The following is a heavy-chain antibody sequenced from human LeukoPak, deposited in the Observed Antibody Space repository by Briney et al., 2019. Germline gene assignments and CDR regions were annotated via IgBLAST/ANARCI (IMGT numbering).Heavy chain of an antibody. Sequence: GGSLRLSCAASGFTFSSSWMYWVRQAPGKGLVWVSRINSDESITTYADSVKGRFTISRDNAKNTLYLQMNSLRAEDTAVYYCARYVLRYFDWLPYYFDYWGQGTLVTVSS. J-gene: IGHJ4*02. CDR2: INSDESIT. CDR1: GFTFSSSW. V-gene: IGHV3-74*01. D-gene: IGHD3-9*01. CDR3: ARYVLRYFDWLPYYFDY.